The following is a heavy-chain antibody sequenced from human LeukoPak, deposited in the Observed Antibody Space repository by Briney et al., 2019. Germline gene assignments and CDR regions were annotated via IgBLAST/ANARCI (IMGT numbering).Heavy chain of an antibody. D-gene: IGHD5-24*01. CDR1: GFTFSSYG. CDR3: AKGTPTIDYFDY. CDR2: ISYDGSNK. V-gene: IGHV3-30*18. J-gene: IGHJ4*02. Sequence: PGGSLRLSCAASGFTFSSYGMHWVRQAPGKGLEWVAVISYDGSNKYYADSVRGRFTISRDTSKNTLYLQMNSLRAEDTAVYYCAKGTPTIDYFDYWGQGTLVTVSS.